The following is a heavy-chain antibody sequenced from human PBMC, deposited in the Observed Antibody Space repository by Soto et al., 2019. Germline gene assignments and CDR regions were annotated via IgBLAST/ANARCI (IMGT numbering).Heavy chain of an antibody. CDR1: GFTLSSNY. CDR3: VRGRYGSEIH. V-gene: IGHV3-53*04. D-gene: IGHD3-10*01. J-gene: IGHJ4*02. Sequence: PGGPLRLSCAAFGFTLSSNYMTWVRLAPGKGLEWVSLVYSGGATHYAASVKGRFTISTHSSQNTLFLQMNSLRTEDTATYYCVRGRYGSEIHWGQGTKVTVSS. CDR2: VYSGGAT.